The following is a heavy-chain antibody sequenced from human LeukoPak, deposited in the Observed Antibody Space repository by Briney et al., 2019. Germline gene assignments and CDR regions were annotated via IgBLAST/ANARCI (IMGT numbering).Heavy chain of an antibody. CDR3: ARQGRYDILTGYSRADAFDI. D-gene: IGHD3-9*01. V-gene: IGHV5-51*01. CDR2: IYPGDSDT. CDR1: GYSFNTYW. Sequence: GESLKISCKGSGYSFNTYWIGWVRQMPGKGLEWMGIIYPGDSDTKYSPSFQGQVTISADKSISTAYLQWSSLKASDTAMYYCARQGRYDILTGYSRADAFDIWGQGTMVTVSS. J-gene: IGHJ3*02.